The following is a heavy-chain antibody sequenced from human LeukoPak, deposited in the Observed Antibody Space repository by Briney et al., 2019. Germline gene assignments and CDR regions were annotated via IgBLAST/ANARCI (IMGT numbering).Heavy chain of an antibody. J-gene: IGHJ5*02. CDR2: IYNSGST. D-gene: IGHD2-15*01. CDR1: GGSISSYY. CDR3: ARKGYCSGGTCYSNWFDP. Sequence: SETLSLTCTVSGGSISSYYWSWIRQPPGKGLEWIGYIYNSGSTNYNPSLKSRVTISVDTSKNQFSLKLSSVTAADTAVYYCARKGYCSGGTCYSNWFDPWGQGTLVTVSS. V-gene: IGHV4-59*01.